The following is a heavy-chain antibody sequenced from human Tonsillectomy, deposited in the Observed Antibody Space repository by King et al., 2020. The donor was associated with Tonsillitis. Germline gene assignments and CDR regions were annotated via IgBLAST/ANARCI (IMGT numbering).Heavy chain of an antibody. J-gene: IGHJ6*03. CDR1: GFTFSSYG. V-gene: IGHV3-33*08. CDR3: ARDLGVYCSSTSCAGEYYYYYYMDV. CDR2: IWYDGSNK. D-gene: IGHD2-2*01. Sequence: VQLVGSGGGVVQPGRSLRLSCAASGFTFSSYGMHWVRQAPGKGLEWVAVIWYDGSNKYYADSVKGRFTISRDNSKNTLYLQMNSLRAEDTAVYYCARDLGVYCSSTSCAGEYYYYYYMDVWGKGTTVTVSS.